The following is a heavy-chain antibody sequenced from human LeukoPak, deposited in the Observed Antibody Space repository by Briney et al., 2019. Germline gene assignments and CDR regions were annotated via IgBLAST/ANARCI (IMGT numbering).Heavy chain of an antibody. D-gene: IGHD6-13*01. CDR1: GFTFSSYS. J-gene: IGHJ4*02. CDR3: ARDPTIAAAGTFGY. Sequence: GGSLRLSCAASGFTFSSYSMNWVRQAPGKGLEWVSSISSSSYIYYADSVKGRFTISRDNAKNSLYLQMNSLRAEDTAVYYCARDPTIAAAGTFGYWGQGTLVTVSS. V-gene: IGHV3-21*01. CDR2: ISSSSYI.